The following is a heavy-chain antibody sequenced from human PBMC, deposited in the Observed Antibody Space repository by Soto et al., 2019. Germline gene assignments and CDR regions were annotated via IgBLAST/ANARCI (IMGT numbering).Heavy chain of an antibody. V-gene: IGHV3-48*02. CDR1: VFIFSKYS. CDR2: ISSNSITI. Sequence: GSLRLSCGSSVFIFSKYSMNWVRQSPGNGLEWLSYISSNSITIYYADSVRGRFTIFRDNAKNSLYLQMNSLRDEDTAVYYCAREDILGTRSFDYWGQGALVTVSS. CDR3: AREDILGTRSFDY. D-gene: IGHD1-26*01. J-gene: IGHJ4*02.